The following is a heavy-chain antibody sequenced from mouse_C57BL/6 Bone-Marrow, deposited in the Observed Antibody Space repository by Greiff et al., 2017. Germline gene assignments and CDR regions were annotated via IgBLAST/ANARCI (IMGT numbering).Heavy chain of an antibody. Sequence: QVQLQQPGAELVKPGASVKMSCKASGYTFTSYWITWVKQRPGQGIEWMGDIYPGSGSTNYNEKFKSKATLTVDTSSSTTYMQLSRLTSEDSAVYYCAWGDYAYWYFDVWGTGTTVTVSS. J-gene: IGHJ1*03. CDR2: IYPGSGST. V-gene: IGHV1-55*01. CDR3: AWGDYAYWYFDV. D-gene: IGHD2-4*01. CDR1: GYTFTSYW.